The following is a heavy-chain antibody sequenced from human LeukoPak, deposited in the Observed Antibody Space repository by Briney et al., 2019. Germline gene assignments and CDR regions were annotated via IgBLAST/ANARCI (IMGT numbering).Heavy chain of an antibody. J-gene: IGHJ3*02. V-gene: IGHV7-4-1*02. CDR2: INTDSGNP. CDR1: GYSFNSQG. CDR3: AREILRFDI. Sequence: ASVKVSCKASGYSFNSQGMNWVRQAPGQGLEWMGWINTDSGNPTYAQGFTGRFVFSLDSSVSTAYLQISNLMPEDTTKYYCAREILRFDIWGQGTMVIVSS.